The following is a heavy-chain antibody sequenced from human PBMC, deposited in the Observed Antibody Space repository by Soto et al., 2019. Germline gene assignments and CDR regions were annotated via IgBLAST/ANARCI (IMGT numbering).Heavy chain of an antibody. J-gene: IGHJ6*02. Sequence: EVQLVESGGGLVQPGGSLRLSCAASGFTFSSYWMNWVRQAPGKGLEWVANIKEDGNEKYYVDSVKGRFTIFRDNTDNSLHLQMNSLRVEDTAVYYCARETYYYFYGMDVWGQGTTVTVSS. CDR2: IKEDGNEK. CDR1: GFTFSSYW. CDR3: ARETYYYFYGMDV. V-gene: IGHV3-7*01.